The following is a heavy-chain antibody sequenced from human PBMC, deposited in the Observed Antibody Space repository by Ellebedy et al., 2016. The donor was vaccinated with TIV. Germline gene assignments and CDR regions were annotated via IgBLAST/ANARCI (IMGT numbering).Heavy chain of an antibody. V-gene: IGHV5-51*01. CDR3: ARHPPQSDYGSGISWGYYGMDV. CDR2: IYPGDSDT. CDR1: GYSFTSYW. J-gene: IGHJ6*02. D-gene: IGHD3-10*01. Sequence: GESLKISCKGSGYSFTSYWIGWVRQMPGKGLEWMGIIYPGDSDTRYSPSFQGQVTISADKSISTAYLQWSSLKASDTAMYYCARHPPQSDYGSGISWGYYGMDVWGQGTTVTVSS.